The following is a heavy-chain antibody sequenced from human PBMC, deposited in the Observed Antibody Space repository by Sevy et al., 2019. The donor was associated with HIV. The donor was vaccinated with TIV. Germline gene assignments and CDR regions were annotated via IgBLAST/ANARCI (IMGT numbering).Heavy chain of an antibody. D-gene: IGHD3-16*01. CDR2: ISYDVINK. CDR1: GFSFGSYG. J-gene: IGHJ4*02. CDR3: AKDTLGGLD. V-gene: IGHV3-30*18. Sequence: GGSLRLSCAASGFSFGSYGMHWVRQAPGKGPEWVAAISYDVINKYYADSVKGRFTISRDNSKNMLYLQINSLSAGDTAVYYCAKDTLGGLDWGQGILVTVSS.